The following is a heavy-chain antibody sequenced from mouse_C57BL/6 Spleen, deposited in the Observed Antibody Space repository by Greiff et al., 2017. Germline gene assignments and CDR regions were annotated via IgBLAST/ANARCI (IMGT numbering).Heavy chain of an antibody. J-gene: IGHJ4*01. Sequence: EVQLQQSGPELVKPGASVKIPCKASGYTFTDYNMDWVKQSHGKSLEWIGDINPNNGGTIYNQKFKGKATLTVDKSSSTAYMELRSLTSEDTAVYYCARSTTVVHAMDYWGQGTSVTVSS. CDR1: GYTFTDYN. CDR2: INPNNGGT. V-gene: IGHV1-18*01. D-gene: IGHD1-1*01. CDR3: ARSTTVVHAMDY.